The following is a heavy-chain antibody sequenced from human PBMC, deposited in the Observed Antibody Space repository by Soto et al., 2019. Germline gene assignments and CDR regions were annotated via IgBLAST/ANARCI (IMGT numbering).Heavy chain of an antibody. J-gene: IGHJ5*02. Sequence: GGSLRLSCAASRFTFSSYAMSWVRQAPGKGLEWVSAISGSGGSTYYADSVKGRFTISRDNSKNTLYLQMNSLRAEDTAVYYCAKSKYSTVTTNWFDPWGQGTLVTVSS. CDR1: RFTFSSYA. CDR3: AKSKYSTVTTNWFDP. CDR2: ISGSGGST. V-gene: IGHV3-23*01. D-gene: IGHD4-17*01.